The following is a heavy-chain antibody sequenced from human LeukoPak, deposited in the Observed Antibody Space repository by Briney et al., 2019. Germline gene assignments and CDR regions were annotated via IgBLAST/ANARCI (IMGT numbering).Heavy chain of an antibody. D-gene: IGHD3-22*01. V-gene: IGHV3-30*02. CDR3: AKAIDKGTGYYRDF. CDR2: ILYDGSKK. J-gene: IGHJ4*02. CDR1: GFTFSHHG. Sequence: GGSLRLSCAASGFTFSHHGMHWVCRAPGKGLEWVAFILYDGSKKYYVDSVKGRFTISRDNSTNALSLQMNSLRAENTAIYYCAKAIDKGTGYYRDFWGQGNLVTVSS.